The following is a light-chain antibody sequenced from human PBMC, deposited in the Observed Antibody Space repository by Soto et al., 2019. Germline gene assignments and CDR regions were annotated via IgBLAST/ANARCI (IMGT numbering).Light chain of an antibody. CDR3: QQYNSYLIT. CDR1: QIISSW. V-gene: IGKV1-5*03. Sequence: DIHMTQSPSTLSSSLGGRVTITCRASQIISSWLSLYQQKPWKAPKLLIYKASSLETGAPSRLSGSGSGTEFTLTISSLQPDDFATYYCQQYNSYLITFRQGTRLEIK. CDR2: KAS. J-gene: IGKJ5*01.